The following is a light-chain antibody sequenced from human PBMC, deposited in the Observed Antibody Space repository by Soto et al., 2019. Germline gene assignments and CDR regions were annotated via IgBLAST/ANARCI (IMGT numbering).Light chain of an antibody. V-gene: IGLV2-8*01. CDR2: EVS. CDR1: SSDVGAYNY. Sequence: QAVVTQPPSASGSPGQSVPISCTGTSSDVGAYNYVSWYQQHPGKAPKVMIYEVSKRPSGVPDRFSGSKSGNTASLTVSGLQAEDEAEYYCSSYAGTNRVFGTGTKLTVL. J-gene: IGLJ1*01. CDR3: SSYAGTNRV.